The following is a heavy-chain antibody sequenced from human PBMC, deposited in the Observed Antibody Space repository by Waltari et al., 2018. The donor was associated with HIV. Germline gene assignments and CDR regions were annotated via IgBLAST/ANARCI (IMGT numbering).Heavy chain of an antibody. D-gene: IGHD3-22*01. Sequence: QVQLVESGGGVVQPGRSLRLSCAASGFTFSSYGMHWVRQAPGKGLGWVAVISYDGSNKYYADSVKVRFTISRDNSKNTLYLQMNSLGAEDTAVYYCAKDPYYYDSSGYADYFDYWGQGTLVTVSS. V-gene: IGHV3-30*18. J-gene: IGHJ4*02. CDR2: ISYDGSNK. CDR1: GFTFSSYG. CDR3: AKDPYYYDSSGYADYFDY.